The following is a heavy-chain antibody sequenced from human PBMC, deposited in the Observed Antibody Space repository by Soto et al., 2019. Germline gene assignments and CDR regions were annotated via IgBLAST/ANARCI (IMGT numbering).Heavy chain of an antibody. V-gene: IGHV1-69*11. CDR2: IIPRLGTA. D-gene: IGHD5-12*01. Sequence: QVQLVQSGAEVKKPGSSVKVSCKASGGTFSSYVISWVRQTPGQGLEWMGGIIPRLGTANYAQKFQGRVTITAEESTRTAYMELSSLTAEDTAVYYCARARVATSAQGNYYYGTDAWGQGTTVTVSS. CDR1: GGTFSSYV. J-gene: IGHJ6*02. CDR3: ARARVATSAQGNYYYGTDA.